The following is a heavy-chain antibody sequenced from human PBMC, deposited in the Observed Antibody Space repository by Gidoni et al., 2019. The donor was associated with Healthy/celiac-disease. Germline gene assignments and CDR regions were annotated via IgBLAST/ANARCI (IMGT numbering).Heavy chain of an antibody. CDR1: GGPFSSYA. J-gene: IGHJ4*02. CDR2: IIPILGIA. V-gene: IGHV1-69*04. CDR3: ASVEMATQSDY. D-gene: IGHD5-12*01. Sequence: QVQLVQSGAEVKKPWPSVKVSCKASGGPFSSYAISWVRQAPGQGLEWMGRIIPILGIANYAQKFQGRVTITADKSTSTAYMELSSLRSEDTAVYYCASVEMATQSDYWGQGTLVTVSS.